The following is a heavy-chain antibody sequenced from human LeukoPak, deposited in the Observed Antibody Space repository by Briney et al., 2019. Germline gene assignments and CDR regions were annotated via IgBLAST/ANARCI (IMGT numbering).Heavy chain of an antibody. D-gene: IGHD4-11*01. CDR1: GFTFSRYW. V-gene: IGHV3-74*01. J-gene: IGHJ4*02. CDR2: IKSDGSDT. Sequence: GGSLRLSCVASGFTFSRYWMHWVRQAPGEGLVWVSRIKSDGSDTTYADSVKGRFTISRDNTKNRLYLQMNSLRAEDTAVYYCARDLNYRFDYWGQGTLVTVSS. CDR3: ARDLNYRFDY.